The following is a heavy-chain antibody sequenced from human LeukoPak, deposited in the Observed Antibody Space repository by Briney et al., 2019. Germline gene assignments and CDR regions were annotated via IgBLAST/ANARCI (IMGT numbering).Heavy chain of an antibody. V-gene: IGHV4-39*01. CDR2: IYYSGST. D-gene: IGHD1-26*01. CDR1: GGSIRSSNYY. Sequence: SETLSLTCTVSGGSIRSSNYYWGWIRQPPGKGLEWIATIYYSGSTYYNPSLKSRVTVSVDTSKNQFSLKLSSVTAADTAVYYCARHPGGSSFDYWGQGTLVTVSS. CDR3: ARHPGGSSFDY. J-gene: IGHJ4*02.